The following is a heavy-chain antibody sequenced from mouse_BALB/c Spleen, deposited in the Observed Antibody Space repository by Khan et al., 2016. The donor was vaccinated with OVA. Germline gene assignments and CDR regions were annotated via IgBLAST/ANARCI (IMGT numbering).Heavy chain of an antibody. CDR2: LYYSGTT. Sequence: EVKLLESGPGLVKPSQTVSLTCTVTGISITTGNYRWSWIRHFPGNKLEWIGYLYYSGTTTYNPSLTSRTSITRDTSKNRFFLEMNSLTTEDTATYYCAGVWGGFDSYYFDYWGQGTTLTVSS. D-gene: IGHD2-2*01. CDR3: AGVWGGFDSYYFDY. CDR1: GISITTGNYR. V-gene: IGHV3-5*02. J-gene: IGHJ2*01.